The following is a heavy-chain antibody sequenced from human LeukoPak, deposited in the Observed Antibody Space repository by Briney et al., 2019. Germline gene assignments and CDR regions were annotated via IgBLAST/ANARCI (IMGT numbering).Heavy chain of an antibody. Sequence: GASVKVSCKASGYTFTSYDINWVRQATGQGLEWMGWMNPNSGNTGYAQKFQGRVTMTRNTSISTAYMELSRLRSDDTAVYYCARESIFGVVIPSYYYGMDVWGQGTTVTVSS. J-gene: IGHJ6*02. V-gene: IGHV1-8*01. CDR3: ARESIFGVVIPSYYYGMDV. CDR2: MNPNSGNT. CDR1: GYTFTSYD. D-gene: IGHD3-3*01.